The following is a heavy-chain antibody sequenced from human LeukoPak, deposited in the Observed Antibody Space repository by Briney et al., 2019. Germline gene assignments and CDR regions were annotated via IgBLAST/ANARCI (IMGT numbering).Heavy chain of an antibody. CDR1: GGSISSGGYY. D-gene: IGHD2-21*01. Sequence: SETLSLTCTVSGGSISSGGYYWSWIRQHPGKGLEWIGYIYYSGSTYYNPSLKSRVTISVDTSKNQFSLKLSSVTAADTAVYYCARAYSKVFDIWGQGTMVTVSS. V-gene: IGHV4-31*03. CDR2: IYYSGST. CDR3: ARAYSKVFDI. J-gene: IGHJ3*02.